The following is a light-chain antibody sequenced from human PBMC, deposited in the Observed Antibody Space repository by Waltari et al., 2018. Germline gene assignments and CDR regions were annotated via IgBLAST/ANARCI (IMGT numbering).Light chain of an antibody. J-gene: IGLJ1*01. V-gene: IGLV2-8*01. Sequence: QSALTQPPSASGSPGQSVTISCTGTSSDVGGYDYVSCYQQHPGKAPNPLIYQVNKRPSGVPDRFPGSKSGNTASLTVSGLQAEDEADYYCSSFAGINTYVFGTGTTVTVI. CDR3: SSFAGINTYV. CDR1: SSDVGGYDY. CDR2: QVN.